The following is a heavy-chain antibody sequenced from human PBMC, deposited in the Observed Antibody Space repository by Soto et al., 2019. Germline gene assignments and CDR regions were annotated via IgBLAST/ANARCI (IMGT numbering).Heavy chain of an antibody. J-gene: IGHJ4*02. CDR2: ISSSGNII. Sequence: QVQLVESGGGLVKTGGSLRIVCEASGFTFSDYYMSWVRQAPGKGLEWVSCISSSGNIIYYADSVKGRFTISRDNAKNSVYLQMNSLRAEDTALYFCAKMSSENYYDPVFSWGQGTLVTVSS. CDR3: AKMSSENYYDPVFS. CDR1: GFTFSDYY. V-gene: IGHV3-11*01. D-gene: IGHD3-22*01.